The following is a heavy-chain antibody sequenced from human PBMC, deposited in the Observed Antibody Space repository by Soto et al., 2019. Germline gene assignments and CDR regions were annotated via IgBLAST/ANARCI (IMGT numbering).Heavy chain of an antibody. Sequence: GGSLILSCAASGFSFSTYTMSWVRRAPGKGLEWVSAISGSGGSPSYADSVQGRFTISRDNPKKTLYLQMNSLRAEDTAVYYCAKARCTTSNCYVPYYWGQGTLVTVSS. J-gene: IGHJ4*02. CDR1: GFSFSTYT. CDR3: AKARCTTSNCYVPYY. CDR2: ISGSGGSP. D-gene: IGHD2-8*01. V-gene: IGHV3-23*01.